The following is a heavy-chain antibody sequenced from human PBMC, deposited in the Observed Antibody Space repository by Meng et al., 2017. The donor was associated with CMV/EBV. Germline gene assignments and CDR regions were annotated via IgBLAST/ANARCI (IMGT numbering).Heavy chain of an antibody. Sequence: KASGYNFTGYYMHWVRQAPGQGLEWMGWINPNSGGTNYAQKFQGRVTMTRDTSISTAYMELSRLRSDDTAVYYCAREGYSSSYNWFDPWGQGTLVTVSS. V-gene: IGHV1-2*02. CDR1: GYNFTGYY. CDR3: AREGYSSSYNWFDP. D-gene: IGHD6-13*01. J-gene: IGHJ5*02. CDR2: INPNSGGT.